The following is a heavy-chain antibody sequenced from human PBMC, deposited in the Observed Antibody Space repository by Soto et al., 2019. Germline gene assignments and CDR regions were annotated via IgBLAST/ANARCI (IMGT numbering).Heavy chain of an antibody. CDR1: GFTFSNAW. J-gene: IGHJ3*02. Sequence: GGSLRLSCAASGFTFSNAWMNWVRQAPGKGLEWVGRIKSKTDGGKTDYAAPVKGRFTISRDDSKNTLYLQMNSLKTEDTAVYYCTTGHPYYYGSGSYAFDIWGQGTMVTVSS. D-gene: IGHD3-10*01. CDR3: TTGHPYYYGSGSYAFDI. CDR2: IKSKTDGGKT. V-gene: IGHV3-15*07.